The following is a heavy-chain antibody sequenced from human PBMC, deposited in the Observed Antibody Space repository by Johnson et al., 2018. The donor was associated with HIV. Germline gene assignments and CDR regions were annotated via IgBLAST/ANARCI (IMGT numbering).Heavy chain of an antibody. V-gene: IGHV3-33*06. CDR1: GFTFSSYG. CDR2: IWYDGSNK. CDR3: AKEKAARRWGGDAFDI. J-gene: IGHJ3*02. Sequence: QVQLVESGGGVVQPGRSLRLSCAASGFTFSSYGMHWVRQAPGKGLEWVAVIWYDGSNKYYADSVKGRFTISRDNSKNTLYLQRNSLRAEETAVYYCAKEKAARRWGGDAFDIWGQGTMVTVSS. D-gene: IGHD6-6*01.